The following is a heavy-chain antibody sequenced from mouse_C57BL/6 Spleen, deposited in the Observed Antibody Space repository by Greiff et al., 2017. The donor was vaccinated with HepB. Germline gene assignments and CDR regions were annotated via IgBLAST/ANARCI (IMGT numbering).Heavy chain of an antibody. Sequence: EVQLQQSGPELVKPGASVKISCKASGYSFTDYNMNWVKQSNGESLEWIGVINPNYGTTSYNQKLKGKATLTVDQSSTTAYMQHNSLTSADSAVYYCASRPQLGYAMDYWGQGTSVTVSS. CDR1: GYSFTDYN. V-gene: IGHV1-39*01. CDR2: INPNYGTT. J-gene: IGHJ4*01. CDR3: ASRPQLGYAMDY. D-gene: IGHD4-1*02.